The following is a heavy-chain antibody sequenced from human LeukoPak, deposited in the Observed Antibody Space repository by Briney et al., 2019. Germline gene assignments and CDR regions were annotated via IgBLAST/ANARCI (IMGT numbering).Heavy chain of an antibody. CDR3: ARDWGYSYGLGY. CDR1: GFNFSNYW. CDR2: IKSDGSTT. Sequence: GGSLRLSCAASGFNFSNYWMHWVRQAPGKGLVWVSRIKSDGSTTAYADSVKGRFTISRDNAKNTLYLQMNSLRAEDTAVYRCARDWGYSYGLGYWGQGTLVTVSS. J-gene: IGHJ4*02. D-gene: IGHD5-18*01. V-gene: IGHV3-74*01.